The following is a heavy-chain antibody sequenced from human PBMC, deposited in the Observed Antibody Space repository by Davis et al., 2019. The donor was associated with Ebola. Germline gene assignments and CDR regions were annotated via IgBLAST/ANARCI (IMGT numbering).Heavy chain of an antibody. CDR2: INHTGGT. V-gene: IGHV4-34*01. J-gene: IGHJ5*02. D-gene: IGHD3-10*01. CDR1: GGSFRGYY. CDR3: ARDPGSGSYKNWFDP. Sequence: GSLRLSCAVYGGSFRGYYWSWIRQPPGKGLEWIGEINHTGGTNYNPSLKSRVTISIDTSKNQFSLNLTSVTAADTAVYYCARDPGSGSYKNWFDPWGQGTLVTVSS.